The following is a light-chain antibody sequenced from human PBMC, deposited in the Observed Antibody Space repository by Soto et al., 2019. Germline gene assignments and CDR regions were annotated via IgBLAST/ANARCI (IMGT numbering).Light chain of an antibody. V-gene: IGLV2-11*01. J-gene: IGLJ3*02. CDR3: QSYDSSLSGNGV. Sequence: QSALTQPRSVSGSPGQSVTISCTGTSSDVGGYNYVSWYQQHPGNAPKLMIYDVSKRPSGVPDRFSGSKSGNTASLTISGLQAEDEADYYCQSYDSSLSGNGVFGGGTKLTVL. CDR1: SSDVGGYNY. CDR2: DVS.